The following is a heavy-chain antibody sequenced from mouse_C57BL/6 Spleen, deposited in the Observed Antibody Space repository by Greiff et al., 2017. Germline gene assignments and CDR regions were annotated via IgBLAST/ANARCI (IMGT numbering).Heavy chain of an antibody. CDR3: TILWAFAY. J-gene: IGHJ3*01. CDR1: GYTFTDYE. Sequence: VKLQESGAELVRPGASVTLSCKASGYTFTDYEMHWVKQTPVHGLEWIGAIDPETGGTAYNQKFKGKAILTADKSSSTAYMELRSLTSEDSAVYYCTILWAFAYWGQGTLVTVSA. V-gene: IGHV1-15*01. CDR2: IDPETGGT. D-gene: IGHD1-1*02.